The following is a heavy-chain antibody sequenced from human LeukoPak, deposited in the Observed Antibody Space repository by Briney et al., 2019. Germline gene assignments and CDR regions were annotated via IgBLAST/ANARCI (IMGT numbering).Heavy chain of an antibody. CDR1: GGTFSSYA. V-gene: IGHV1-69*04. Sequence: SVKVSCKASGGTFSSYAISWVRQAPGQGLEWMGRIIPILGITNYAQKFQGRVTITADKSTSTAYMELSSLRSEDTAVYYCASPRSDIVVVPAASNYYYGMDVWGQGTTVTVSS. CDR2: IIPILGIT. J-gene: IGHJ6*02. CDR3: ASPRSDIVVVPAASNYYYGMDV. D-gene: IGHD2-2*01.